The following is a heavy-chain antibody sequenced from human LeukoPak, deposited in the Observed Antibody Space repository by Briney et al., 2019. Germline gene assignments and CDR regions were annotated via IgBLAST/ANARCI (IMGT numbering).Heavy chain of an antibody. CDR2: ISSSTSTI. V-gene: IGHV3-11*01. CDR1: GFMFSDYY. J-gene: IGHJ4*02. CDR3: ASMYYFDSIDY. D-gene: IGHD3-22*01. Sequence: GGSLRLSCAASGFMFSDYYMSWIRQAPGKGLEWVSYISSSTSTIYYADSVKGRFTISRDNAKKSLYLQMVSLRAEDTAMYYCASMYYFDSIDYWGQGTLVTVSS.